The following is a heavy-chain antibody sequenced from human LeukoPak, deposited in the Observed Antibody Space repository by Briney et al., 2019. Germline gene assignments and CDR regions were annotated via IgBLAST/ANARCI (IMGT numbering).Heavy chain of an antibody. CDR2: IYSGGST. J-gene: IGHJ4*02. Sequence: SGGFLRLSCAASGFTVSGNYMSWVRQAPGKGLEWVSVIYSGGSTYYADSVKGRFTISRDNSKNTLYLQMNSLRAEDTAVYYCARHNYGDYAIDYWGQGTLVTVSS. CDR3: ARHNYGDYAIDY. D-gene: IGHD4-17*01. V-gene: IGHV3-53*01. CDR1: GFTVSGNY.